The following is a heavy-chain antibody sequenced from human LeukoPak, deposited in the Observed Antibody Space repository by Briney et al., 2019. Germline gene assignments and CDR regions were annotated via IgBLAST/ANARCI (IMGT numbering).Heavy chain of an antibody. CDR3: ARGKRQISTLYYGMDV. V-gene: IGHV4-59*01. CDR2: IYYSGST. D-gene: IGHD1-1*01. J-gene: IGHJ6*02. CDR1: GGSFSGYY. Sequence: SKTLSLTCAVYGGSFSGYYWSWIRQPPGKGLEWIGYIYYSGSTNYNPSLKSRVTISVDTSKNQFSLKLSSVTAADTAVYYCARGKRQISTLYYGMDVWGQGTTVTVSS.